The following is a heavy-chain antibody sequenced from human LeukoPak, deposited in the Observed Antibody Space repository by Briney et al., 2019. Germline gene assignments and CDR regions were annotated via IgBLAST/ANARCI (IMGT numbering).Heavy chain of an antibody. CDR1: GFSLSTSGMC. CDR3: ARSRIYCSAINCFPNCFDP. CDR2: IDWDDDK. Sequence: SGPALVKPTQPLTLTCTFSGFSLSTSGMCVSWIRQPPGKALEWLAPIDWDDDKYYSTSLKTRLTISKDTSKNQVVLTMTNMDPVDTATYYCARSRIYCSAINCFPNCFDPWGQGTLVTVSS. V-gene: IGHV2-70*01. D-gene: IGHD2-2*01. J-gene: IGHJ5*02.